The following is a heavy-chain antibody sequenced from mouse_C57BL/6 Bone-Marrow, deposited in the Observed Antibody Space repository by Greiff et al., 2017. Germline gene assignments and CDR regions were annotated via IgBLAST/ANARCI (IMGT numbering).Heavy chain of an antibody. Sequence: EVQLQQSGPVLVKPGASVKMSCKASGYTFTDYYMNWVKQSHGKSLEWIGVINPYNGGTSYNQKFKGKATLTVDKSSSTAYMELNSLTSEDSAVYYCARITTVVARYFDVWGTGTTVTVSS. V-gene: IGHV1-19*01. D-gene: IGHD1-1*01. CDR3: ARITTVVARYFDV. J-gene: IGHJ1*03. CDR1: GYTFTDYY. CDR2: INPYNGGT.